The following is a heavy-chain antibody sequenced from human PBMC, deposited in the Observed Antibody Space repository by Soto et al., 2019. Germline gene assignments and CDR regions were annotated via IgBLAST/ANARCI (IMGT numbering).Heavy chain of an antibody. Sequence: LSETLSLTCTVSGGSISSYYWSWIRQPPGKGLEWIGYIYYSGSTNYNPSLKSRVTISVDTSKNQFSLKLSSVTAADTAVYYCARTPGYYYYYYMDVWGKGTTVTVSS. CDR3: ARTPGYYYYYYMDV. CDR2: IYYSGST. V-gene: IGHV4-59*01. CDR1: GGSISSYY. J-gene: IGHJ6*03.